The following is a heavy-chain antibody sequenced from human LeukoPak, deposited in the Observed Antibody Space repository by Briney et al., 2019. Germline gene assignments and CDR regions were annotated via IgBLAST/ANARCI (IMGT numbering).Heavy chain of an antibody. CDR2: ISYDGSIE. Sequence: GGSLRLSCAASGFTFNNHAMHWVRQAPGKGLEWVAVISYDGSIEYFADSVKGRFTISRDNSKNTLYLQMNSLRAEDTAVYYCAKPGGDNYDFWSGPSRDNWFDPWGQGTLVTVSS. D-gene: IGHD3-3*01. V-gene: IGHV3-30-3*02. CDR3: AKPGGDNYDFWSGPSRDNWFDP. CDR1: GFTFNNHA. J-gene: IGHJ5*02.